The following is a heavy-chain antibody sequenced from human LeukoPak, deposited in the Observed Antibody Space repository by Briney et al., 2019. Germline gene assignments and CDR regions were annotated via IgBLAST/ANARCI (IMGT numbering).Heavy chain of an antibody. CDR1: GYTFTSYY. CDR2: INPSGGNT. V-gene: IGHV1-46*01. D-gene: IGHD1-26*01. J-gene: IGHJ4*02. Sequence: GASVKVSCKASGYTFTSYYMHWVRQAPGQGLEWMGIINPSGGNTSYAQKFQGRVTMTRDTSTSTVYMELSSLRSEDTAVYYCARDKGGWELSYYFDYWGQGTLVTVSS. CDR3: ARDKGGWELSYYFDY.